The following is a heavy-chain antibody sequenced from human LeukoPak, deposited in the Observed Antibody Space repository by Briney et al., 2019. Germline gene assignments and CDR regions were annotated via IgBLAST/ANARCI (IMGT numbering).Heavy chain of an antibody. J-gene: IGHJ4*02. Sequence: PGGSLRLSCAASGNYWIHWVRQAPGKGLVWVSHINSDGRWTSYADSVKGRFTISKDNAKNAVSLQMNNLRAEDTAVYYCVSVYETYWGRGNLVTVSS. CDR2: INSDGRWT. CDR1: GNYW. V-gene: IGHV3-74*01. D-gene: IGHD5/OR15-5a*01. CDR3: VSVYETY.